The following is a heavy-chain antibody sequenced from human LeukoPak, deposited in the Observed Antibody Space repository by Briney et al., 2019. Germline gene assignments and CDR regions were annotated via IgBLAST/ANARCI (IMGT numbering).Heavy chain of an antibody. CDR3: ASEDPPY. CDR1: GYTFTTYG. CDR2: ISAYNGNT. J-gene: IGHJ4*02. Sequence: ASVTVSCTASGYTFTTYGFSWVGRAPGQGLEWMGWISAYNGNTNYAQKLQGRVTMTTDTSTSTAYMELRSLRSDDTAVYYCASEDPPYWGQGTLVTVSS. V-gene: IGHV1-18*01.